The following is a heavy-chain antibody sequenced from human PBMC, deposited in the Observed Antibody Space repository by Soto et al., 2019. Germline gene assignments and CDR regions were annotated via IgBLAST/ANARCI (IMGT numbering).Heavy chain of an antibody. CDR1: GFNFSSYA. CDR3: AKCKEWLSDY. D-gene: IGHD3-3*01. CDR2: ISGSGGST. V-gene: IGHV3-23*01. Sequence: VGSLSLSGAASGFNFSSYAMSWVRQAPGKGLEWVSAISGSGGSTYYADSVKGRFTISRDNSKNTLYLQMNSLRAEDTAVYYCAKCKEWLSDYWGQGTLVTLAS. J-gene: IGHJ4*02.